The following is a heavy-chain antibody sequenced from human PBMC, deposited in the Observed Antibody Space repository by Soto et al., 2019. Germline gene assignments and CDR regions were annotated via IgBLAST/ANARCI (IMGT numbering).Heavy chain of an antibody. V-gene: IGHV3-15*01. CDR3: GRCTSTSCHLGSDY. CDR1: GFSFSKAW. CDR2: IKNKTDGGTT. D-gene: IGHD2-2*01. J-gene: IGHJ4*02. Sequence: EAHLVQSGGGLVKPGGSLRLSCAASGFSFSKAWMSWVRLTPGKGLEWVGRIKNKTDGGTTDYPAPVRGRFTISRDDSRSTLYLQMNSLKTEDTAVYYCGRCTSTSCHLGSDYWGQGTLVTVSS.